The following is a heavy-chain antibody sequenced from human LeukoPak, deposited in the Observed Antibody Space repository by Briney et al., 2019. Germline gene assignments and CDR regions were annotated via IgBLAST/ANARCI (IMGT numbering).Heavy chain of an antibody. CDR2: IYPGVSDT. D-gene: IGHD4-11*01. CDR3: ARRKPTLDYIMEVDP. V-gene: IGHV5-51*01. CDR1: GYSFTSYW. J-gene: IGHJ5*02. Sequence: GESLKISCKGSGYSFTSYWIGWVRQLPGKGLEWMGIIYPGVSDTSYSTSFQGQVTISADKSISTAYLQWSSLKASDTAMYYCARRKPTLDYIMEVDPWGQGTLVTVSS.